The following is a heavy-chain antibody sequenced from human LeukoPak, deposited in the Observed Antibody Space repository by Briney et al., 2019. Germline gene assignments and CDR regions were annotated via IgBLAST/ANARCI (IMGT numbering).Heavy chain of an antibody. CDR3: ARGQFGEGDP. CDR2: IYYSGST. D-gene: IGHD3-10*01. V-gene: IGHV4-61*01. J-gene: IGHJ5*02. Sequence: PSETLSLTCTVCGGSVCSGSYYWSWIRQPPGKGLEWIGYIYYSGSTNYNPSLESRVTISVDTSKNQFSLKLSSVTAADTAVYYCARGQFGEGDPWGQGTLVTVSS. CDR1: GGSVCSGSYY.